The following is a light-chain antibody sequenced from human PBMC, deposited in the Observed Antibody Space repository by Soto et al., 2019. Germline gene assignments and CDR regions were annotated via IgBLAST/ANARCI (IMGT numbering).Light chain of an antibody. J-gene: IGLJ1*01. Sequence: QSALTQPASGSGSPGQSITISCTGTSSDVGSYNLVSWYQQHPGKAPKLMIYEGSKRPSGGSSRFSGSKSGNTASLTISGLQAEDEADYSCCSYAGSSTFVFGTGTKVTVL. CDR2: EGS. CDR3: CSYAGSSTFV. V-gene: IGLV2-23*01. CDR1: SSDVGSYNL.